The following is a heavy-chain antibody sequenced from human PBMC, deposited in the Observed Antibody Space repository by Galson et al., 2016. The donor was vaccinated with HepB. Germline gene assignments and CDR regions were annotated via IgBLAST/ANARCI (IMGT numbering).Heavy chain of an antibody. CDR2: ISSTGSII. CDR1: GLSFSSSY. CDR3: ARAGDFLSGYYTGSFDY. J-gene: IGHJ4*02. D-gene: IGHD3-3*01. Sequence: SLRLSCAVSGLSFSSSYMNWIRQAPGKGLEWVAYISSTGSIIYYADSVKGRFTISRDNGNSSLYLQLIGLRVEDTAVYYCARAGDFLSGYYTGSFDYWGQGTLVTVSS. V-gene: IGHV3-11*04.